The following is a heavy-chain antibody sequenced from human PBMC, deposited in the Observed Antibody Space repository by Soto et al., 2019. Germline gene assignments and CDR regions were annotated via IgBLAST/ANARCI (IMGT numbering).Heavy chain of an antibody. V-gene: IGHV1-18*01. Sequence: VASVKVSCKASGYTFTSYGISWVRQAPGQGLEWMGWISAYNGNTNYAQKLQGRVTMTKDTSTDTAYMELSSLRSEDTAVYYCATDTSALSLFGYWGQGTLVTVSS. J-gene: IGHJ4*02. CDR2: ISAYNGNT. D-gene: IGHD3-16*02. CDR3: ATDTSALSLFGY. CDR1: GYTFTSYG.